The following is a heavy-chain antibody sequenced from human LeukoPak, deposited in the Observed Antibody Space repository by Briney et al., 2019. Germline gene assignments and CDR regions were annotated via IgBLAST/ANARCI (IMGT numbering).Heavy chain of an antibody. CDR3: ARDLGSSWSSNWFDP. Sequence: PSETLSLTCTVSGGSISSYYWSWIRQPPGKGLEWIGYIYYSGSTNYNPSLKSRVTISVDTSKNQFSLKLSSVTAADTDVYYCARDLGSSWSSNWFDPWGQGTLVTVSS. J-gene: IGHJ5*02. V-gene: IGHV4-59*01. CDR1: GGSISSYY. CDR2: IYYSGST. D-gene: IGHD6-13*01.